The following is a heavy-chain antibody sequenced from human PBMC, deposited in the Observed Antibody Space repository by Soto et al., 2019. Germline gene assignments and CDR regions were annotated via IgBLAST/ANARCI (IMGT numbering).Heavy chain of an antibody. Sequence: ASVKASCKTSGYTFNTYYISWLRQAPGQGLEWIGWISTYNGNTNYVPKFQGRITMTTDTSTSTAYMELRSLRSDDTALYFGARDTSNYFDFWGQ. CDR3: ARDTSNYFDF. J-gene: IGHJ4*01. CDR2: ISTYNGNT. V-gene: IGHV1-18*01. CDR1: GYTFNTYY. D-gene: IGHD2-2*01.